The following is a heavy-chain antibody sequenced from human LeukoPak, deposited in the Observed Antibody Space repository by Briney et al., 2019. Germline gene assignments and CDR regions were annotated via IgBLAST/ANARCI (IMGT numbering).Heavy chain of an antibody. Sequence: GGSLRLSCAAFRFTFRRYNINWVRQAPGKGLEWVSSIDSTSSFIYYADSLKGRFTVSRDNAKNSLYLQTNSLRAEDTAVYYCARDFCDHWGQGTLVTVSS. J-gene: IGHJ5*02. CDR2: IDSTSSFI. V-gene: IGHV3-21*01. CDR3: ARDFCDH. D-gene: IGHD3-3*01. CDR1: RFTFRRYN.